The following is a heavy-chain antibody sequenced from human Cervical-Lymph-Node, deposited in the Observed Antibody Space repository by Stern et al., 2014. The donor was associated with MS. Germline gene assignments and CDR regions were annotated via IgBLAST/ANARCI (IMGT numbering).Heavy chain of an antibody. J-gene: IGHJ6*02. V-gene: IGHV1-8*01. CDR1: GYTFIIYD. CDR2: MNPNNANT. CDR3: VRGGFSYGYGLDA. Sequence: VQLVESGSQVRKPGASVKVSCQALGYTFIIYDIFWVRQATGQGLEWMGWMNPNNANTGHAQKFQGRVTMTRNTSISTAYMELSGLRSDDTAVYYCVRGGFSYGYGLDAWGQGTAVIVSS. D-gene: IGHD5-18*01.